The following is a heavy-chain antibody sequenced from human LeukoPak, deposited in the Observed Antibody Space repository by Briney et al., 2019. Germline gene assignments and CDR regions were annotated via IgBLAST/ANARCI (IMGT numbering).Heavy chain of an antibody. D-gene: IGHD1-26*01. Sequence: ASVKVSCKVSGYTLTELSMHWVRQAPGKGLEWMGGFDPEDGETIYAQKFQGRVTMTEDTSTDTAYMELSSLRSEDTAVYYCARQETKWELLDYWGQGTLVTVSS. V-gene: IGHV1-24*01. CDR2: FDPEDGET. J-gene: IGHJ4*02. CDR3: ARQETKWELLDY. CDR1: GYTLTELS.